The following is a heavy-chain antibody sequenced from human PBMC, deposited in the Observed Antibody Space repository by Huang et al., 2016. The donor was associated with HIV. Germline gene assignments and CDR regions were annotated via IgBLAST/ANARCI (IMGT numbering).Heavy chain of an antibody. CDR3: ARHREGPVAYYSGWGSHLNYMDV. CDR1: GGSIRSSDYH. D-gene: IGHD3-10*01. V-gene: IGHV4-39*01. Sequence: QLLLQESGPGLVKPSEALALTCAVSGGSIRSSDYHWGWIRQPPGKGLEWIGSIYYKGRTHYSPSLKSRVTIAVDTSKNLLFLNLTSMTAADTAVYYWARHREGPVAYYSGWGSHLNYMDVWGRGRTVVVSS. CDR2: IYYKGRT. J-gene: IGHJ6*03.